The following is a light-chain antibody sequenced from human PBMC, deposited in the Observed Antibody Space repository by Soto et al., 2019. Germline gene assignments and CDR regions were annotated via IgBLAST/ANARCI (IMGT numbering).Light chain of an antibody. J-gene: IGKJ4*01. CDR1: QSLSSY. CDR2: DAS. Sequence: EIVLTQSPATVSLSPGERSTLSCWASQSLSSYLAWYQQKPGQAPRLLIYDASNRANGIPARFSGSGSGTDFTLTISSLEPEDFAVYFCQRRAGWPPTFGGGTKVDI. CDR3: QRRAGWPPT. V-gene: IGKV3-11*01.